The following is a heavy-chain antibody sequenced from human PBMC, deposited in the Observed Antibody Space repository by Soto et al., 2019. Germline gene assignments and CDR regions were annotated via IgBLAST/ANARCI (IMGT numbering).Heavy chain of an antibody. CDR3: ARDYGAAAGTGAFDI. Sequence: GWSLRLSCAASGFTFSSYSMNLVRQAPGKGLEWVSSISSSSSYIYYADSVKGRFTISRDNAKNSLYLQMNSLRAEDTAVYYCARDYGAAAGTGAFDIWGQGTMVTVS. CDR1: GFTFSSYS. V-gene: IGHV3-21*01. CDR2: ISSSSSYI. J-gene: IGHJ3*02. D-gene: IGHD6-13*01.